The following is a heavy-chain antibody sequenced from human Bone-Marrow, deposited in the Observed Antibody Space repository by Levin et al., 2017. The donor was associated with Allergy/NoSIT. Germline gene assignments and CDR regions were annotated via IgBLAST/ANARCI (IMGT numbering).Heavy chain of an antibody. V-gene: IGHV3-21*01. CDR3: ARVGGLERPRSFDY. Sequence: GGSLRLSCAASGFTFSSYSMNWVRQAPGKGLEWVSSISSSSSYIYYADSVKGRFTISRDNAKNSLYLQMNSLRAEDTAVYYCARVGGLERPRSFDYWGQGTLVTVSS. D-gene: IGHD1-1*01. CDR2: ISSSSSYI. CDR1: GFTFSSYS. J-gene: IGHJ4*02.